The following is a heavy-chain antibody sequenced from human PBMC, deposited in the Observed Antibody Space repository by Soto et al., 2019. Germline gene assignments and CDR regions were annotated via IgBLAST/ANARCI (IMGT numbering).Heavy chain of an antibody. J-gene: IGHJ6*02. CDR1: EINCGDHG. Sequence: PVGPLRLSSTASEINCGDHGMSCIRQAPGKGLEWVANIKQDGSEKYYVDSVKGRFTISRDNAKNSLYLQMNSLRAEDTAVYYCARDQVATFPYYYYGMDVWGQGTTVTVSS. D-gene: IGHD5-12*01. CDR3: ARDQVATFPYYYYGMDV. CDR2: IKQDGSEK. V-gene: IGHV3-7*05.